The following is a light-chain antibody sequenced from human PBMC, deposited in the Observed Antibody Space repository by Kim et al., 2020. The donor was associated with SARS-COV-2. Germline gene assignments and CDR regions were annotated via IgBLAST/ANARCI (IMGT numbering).Light chain of an antibody. Sequence: ALGQTVKIKCQGDSLRRYYASWYQQKPGQAPILVIYGKNNRPSGIPDRFSGSSSGNTASLTITGAQAEDQADYYCNSRDSSGNHVVFGGGTQLTVL. CDR1: SLRRYY. CDR3: NSRDSSGNHVV. V-gene: IGLV3-19*01. CDR2: GKN. J-gene: IGLJ2*01.